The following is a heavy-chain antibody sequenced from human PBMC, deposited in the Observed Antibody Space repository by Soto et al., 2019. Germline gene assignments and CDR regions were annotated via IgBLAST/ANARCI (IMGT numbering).Heavy chain of an antibody. CDR3: AKDLGTDDFWSAYYTDDYRDV. CDR1: GFTFSSYA. V-gene: IGHV3-23*01. Sequence: EVQLLESGGGLVQPGGSLRLSCAASGFTFSSYALNWVRQAPGKGLEWVSVISGSGDNTYYADSVKGRFTISRDNSKNTLYLQMNSLRAEDMAVYYWAKDLGTDDFWSAYYTDDYRDVWGKGTAVNVSS. D-gene: IGHD3-3*01. CDR2: ISGSGDNT. J-gene: IGHJ6*03.